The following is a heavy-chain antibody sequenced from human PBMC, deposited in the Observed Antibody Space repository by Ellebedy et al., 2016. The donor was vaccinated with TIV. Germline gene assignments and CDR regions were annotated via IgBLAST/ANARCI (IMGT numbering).Heavy chain of an antibody. V-gene: IGHV1-3*01. D-gene: IGHD3-10*01. CDR2: INAGNGNT. J-gene: IGHJ4*02. CDR1: GYTFTSYA. Sequence: ASVKVSXKASGYTFTSYAMHWVRQAPGQRLEWMGWINAGNGNTKYSQKFQGRVTITRDTSASTAYMEPSSLRSEDTAVYYCARAKFGESFDYWGQGTLVTVSS. CDR3: ARAKFGESFDY.